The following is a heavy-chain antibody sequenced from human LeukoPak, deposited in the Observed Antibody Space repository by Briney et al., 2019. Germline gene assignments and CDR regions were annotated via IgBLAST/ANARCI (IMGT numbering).Heavy chain of an antibody. V-gene: IGHV3-15*01. Sequence: PGGSLRLSCAASGFTFSNAWMSWVHQAPGKGLEWVGRIKSKTDGGTTDYAAPVKGRFTISRDDSKNTLYLQMNSLKTEDTAVYYCTTVLLWFGELNFWGQGTLVTVSS. CDR3: TTVLLWFGELNF. D-gene: IGHD3-10*01. CDR1: GFTFSNAW. J-gene: IGHJ4*02. CDR2: IKSKTDGGTT.